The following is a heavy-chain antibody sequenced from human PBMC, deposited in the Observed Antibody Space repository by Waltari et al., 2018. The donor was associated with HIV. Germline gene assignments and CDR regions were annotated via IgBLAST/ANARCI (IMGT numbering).Heavy chain of an antibody. CDR2: ISSSSSTI. D-gene: IGHD4-17*01. Sequence: EVQLVESGGGWVQPGGSLRLSCAALGFTFSRDSLNWVRQAPGKGLGWVSYISSSSSTIYYADSVKGRFTISRDNAKNSLYLQMNSLRDEDTAVYYCAGGLMTTSPTWGQGTLVTVSS. V-gene: IGHV3-48*02. CDR3: AGGLMTTSPT. CDR1: GFTFSRDS. J-gene: IGHJ5*02.